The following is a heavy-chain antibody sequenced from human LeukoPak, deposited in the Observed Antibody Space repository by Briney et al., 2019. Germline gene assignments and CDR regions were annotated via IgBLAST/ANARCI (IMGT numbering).Heavy chain of an antibody. CDR2: INTDGSST. J-gene: IGHJ4*02. CDR3: ARDPKNNYFDY. CDR1: GFTFSTYW. Sequence: PGGSLRLSCAASGFTFSTYWMHWVRQAPGKGLVWVSRINTDGSSTTYADSVKGRCTLSRDNARNTLFLQMNSLRAEDTAVYYCARDPKNNYFDYWGQGTLVTVSS. V-gene: IGHV3-74*01.